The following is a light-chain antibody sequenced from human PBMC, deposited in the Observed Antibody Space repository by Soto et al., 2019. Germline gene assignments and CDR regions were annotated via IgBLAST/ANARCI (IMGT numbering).Light chain of an antibody. CDR2: KGT. CDR1: SSDVGAYNS. J-gene: IGLJ1*01. V-gene: IGLV2-23*01. Sequence: QSALAQPASVSGSPGQSITISCTGTSSDVGAYNSVSWYQQHPHKAPQVIIYKGTQRPSGISNRFSGSTSGTVASLTISGLQADDEADYFCCSSAPESTYVFGTGTTLTVL. CDR3: CSSAPESTYV.